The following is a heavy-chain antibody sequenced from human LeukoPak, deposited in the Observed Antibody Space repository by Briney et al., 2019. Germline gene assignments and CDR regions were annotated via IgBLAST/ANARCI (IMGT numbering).Heavy chain of an antibody. CDR1: GGSISSYY. J-gene: IGHJ6*02. V-gene: IGHV4-4*07. CDR2: IYTSGST. CDR3: AREYGSSWYPYYYYGMDV. D-gene: IGHD6-13*01. Sequence: SETLSLTCTVSGGSISSYYWSWIRQPAGKGLEWIGRIYTSGSTNYNPSLKSRVTTSVDTSKNQFSLKLSSVTAADTAVYYCAREYGSSWYPYYYYGMDVWGQGTTVTVSS.